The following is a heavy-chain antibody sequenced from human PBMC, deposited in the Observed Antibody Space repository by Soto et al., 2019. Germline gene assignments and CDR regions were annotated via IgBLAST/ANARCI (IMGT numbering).Heavy chain of an antibody. Sequence: GGSLRLSCAASGFTFSGSAMHWVRQASGKGLEWVGRIRSKANSYATAHAASVKGRFTISRDDSKNTAYLQMNSLKTEDTAVYYCTLEVAGIFDPWGQGTLVTVSS. CDR3: TLEVAGIFDP. CDR2: IRSKANSYAT. CDR1: GFTFSGSA. V-gene: IGHV3-73*01. J-gene: IGHJ5*02. D-gene: IGHD6-19*01.